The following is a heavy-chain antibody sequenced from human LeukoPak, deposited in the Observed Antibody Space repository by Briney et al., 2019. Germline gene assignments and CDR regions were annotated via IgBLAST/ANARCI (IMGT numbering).Heavy chain of an antibody. CDR3: ARVEGMHYFDSRGSWYFDL. Sequence: PGGSLRLSCAAPGFTFSNSWMTWVRQAPGKGPECVANIKQDGSDKYYVDSVKGRFTISRDNAKNSLYLDMNSLRADDTAVYYCARVEGMHYFDSRGSWYFDLWDSGTLVTVSS. CDR2: IKQDGSDK. J-gene: IGHJ2*01. CDR1: GFTFSNSW. D-gene: IGHD3-22*01. V-gene: IGHV3-7*01.